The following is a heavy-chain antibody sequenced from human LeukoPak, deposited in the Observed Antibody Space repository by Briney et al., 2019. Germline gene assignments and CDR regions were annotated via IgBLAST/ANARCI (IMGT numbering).Heavy chain of an antibody. J-gene: IGHJ4*02. V-gene: IGHV1-3*01. Sequence: ASVKVSCKASGYTFTNYAMHWVRQAPGQRLEWMGWINAGNGNTKYSQNFQGRVTITRDTSASTAYMELSSLRSEDTAVYYSARDLSFDSSGYYADYWGQGTLVTVSS. CDR1: GYTFTNYA. D-gene: IGHD3-22*01. CDR2: INAGNGNT. CDR3: ARDLSFDSSGYYADY.